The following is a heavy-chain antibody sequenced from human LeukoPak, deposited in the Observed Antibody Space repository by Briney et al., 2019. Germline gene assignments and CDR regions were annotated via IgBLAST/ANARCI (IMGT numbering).Heavy chain of an antibody. V-gene: IGHV3-15*01. CDR2: IKSKTDGGTT. CDR3: TTAVSGWYGDWFDP. D-gene: IGHD6-19*01. Sequence: GGSLRLSCAASGFTFSSFGMHWVRQAPGKGLEWVGRIKSKTDGGTTDYAAPVKGRFTISRDDSKNTLYLQMNSLKTEDTAVYYCTTAVSGWYGDWFDPWGQGTLVTVSS. CDR1: GFTFSSFG. J-gene: IGHJ5*02.